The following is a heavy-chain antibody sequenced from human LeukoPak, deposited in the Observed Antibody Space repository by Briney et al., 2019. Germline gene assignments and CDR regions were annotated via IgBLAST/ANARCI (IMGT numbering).Heavy chain of an antibody. V-gene: IGHV4-59*01. D-gene: IGHD6-19*01. CDR1: GVSLTSYY. Sequence: PSETLSLTCTVSGVSLTSYYWNWIRHPPGKGLEWIGYIYYSGSTVYNPSLKSRVTISIDTSKNQFSLKLSSVTAADTAIYYCARDKVPVDSWGQGTLVTVSS. CDR2: IYYSGST. CDR3: ARDKVPVDS. J-gene: IGHJ4*02.